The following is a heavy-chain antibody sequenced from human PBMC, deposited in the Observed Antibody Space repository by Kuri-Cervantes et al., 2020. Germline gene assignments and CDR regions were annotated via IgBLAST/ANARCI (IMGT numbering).Heavy chain of an antibody. V-gene: IGHV1-2*02. D-gene: IGHD5-12*01. CDR1: GYTFTGYY. CDR2: INPNSGGT. J-gene: IGHJ6*02. Sequence: ASVKVSCKASGYTFTGYYMHWVRQAPGQGLEWMGWINPNSGGTNYAQKFQGRVTMTRDTSISTAYMELSRLRSDDTAVYYCARGVSGYDSPADYYYGMDVWGQGTTVTVSS. CDR3: ARGVSGYDSPADYYYGMDV.